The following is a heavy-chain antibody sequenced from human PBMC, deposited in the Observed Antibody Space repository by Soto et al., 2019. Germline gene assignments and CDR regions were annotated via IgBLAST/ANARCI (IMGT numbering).Heavy chain of an antibody. V-gene: IGHV2-5*02. CDR2: IYRDDDK. Sequence: QITLKESGPTLVEPTQTLTLTCTFSGFSFSTSGVSVGWIRQPPGKALEWLALIYRDDDKRYSPSLKNRLTITKYTSRNQVVLTLTNMDPVDTATYYCAHRPSGWYLFDYWGQGTLVTVSS. D-gene: IGHD6-19*01. CDR3: AHRPSGWYLFDY. J-gene: IGHJ4*02. CDR1: GFSFSTSGVS.